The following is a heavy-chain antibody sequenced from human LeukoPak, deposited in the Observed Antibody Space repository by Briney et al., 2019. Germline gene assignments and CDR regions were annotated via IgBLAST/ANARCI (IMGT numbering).Heavy chain of an antibody. J-gene: IGHJ4*02. CDR1: GFTFSSYA. Sequence: GGSLRLSCAASGFTFSSYAMHWVRQAPGKGLEWVAVISYDGSNKYYADSVKGRFTISRDNSKNTLYLQMNSLRAEDTAVYYCARDPRRQDSSGWQPLDYWGQGTLGTVSS. D-gene: IGHD6-19*01. V-gene: IGHV3-30*01. CDR3: ARDPRRQDSSGWQPLDY. CDR2: ISYDGSNK.